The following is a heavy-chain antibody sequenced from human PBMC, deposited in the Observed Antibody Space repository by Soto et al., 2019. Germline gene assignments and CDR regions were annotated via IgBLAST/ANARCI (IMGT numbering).Heavy chain of an antibody. CDR1: GFTFSNFG. CDR3: ARFWGPITAAVDDY. V-gene: IGHV3-30*03. CDR2: ISYDGNLK. J-gene: IGHJ4*02. Sequence: QVQVVESGGGVVQPGRSLRLSCAASGFTFSNFGMQWGRQAPGKGLEWVASISYDGNLKYSADSVKGRFTISRDNSKNTLYLQMNSLRSEDTAVYYCARFWGPITAAVDDYWGPGTRVSVSS. D-gene: IGHD6-13*01.